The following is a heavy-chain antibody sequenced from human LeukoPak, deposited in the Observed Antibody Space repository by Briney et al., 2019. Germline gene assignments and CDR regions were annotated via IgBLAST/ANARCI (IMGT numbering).Heavy chain of an antibody. CDR3: ARERITMIVVAPYYYYYGMDV. V-gene: IGHV4-34*01. CDR1: GGSFSGYY. CDR2: INHSGST. Sequence: SEPLSLTCAVYGGSFSGYYWSWIRQPPGKGLEWIGEINHSGSTNYNPSLKSRVTISVDTSKNQFSLKLSSVTAADTAVYYCARERITMIVVAPYYYYYGMDVWGQGTTVTVSS. J-gene: IGHJ6*02. D-gene: IGHD3-22*01.